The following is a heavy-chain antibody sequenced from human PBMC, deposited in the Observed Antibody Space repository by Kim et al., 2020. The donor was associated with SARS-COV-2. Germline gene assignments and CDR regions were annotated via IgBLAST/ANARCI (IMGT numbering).Heavy chain of an antibody. CDR1: GGSISSSSYY. CDR2: IYYSGST. D-gene: IGHD3-9*01. CDR3: ARFLTYYDILTGYYAGGFDP. Sequence: SETLSLTCTVSGGSISSSSYYWGWIRQPPGKGLEWIGSIYYSGSTYYNPSLKSRVTISVDTSKNQFSLKLSSVTAADTAVYYCARFLTYYDILTGYYAGGFDPWGQGTLVTVSS. V-gene: IGHV4-39*01. J-gene: IGHJ5*02.